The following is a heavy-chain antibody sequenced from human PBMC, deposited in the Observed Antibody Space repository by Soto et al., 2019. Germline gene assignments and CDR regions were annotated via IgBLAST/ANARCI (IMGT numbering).Heavy chain of an antibody. D-gene: IGHD2-2*01. J-gene: IGHJ5*02. CDR2: INPSGGST. Sequence: ASVKVSCKASGYTFTSYYMHWVRQAPGQGLEWMGIINPSGGSTSYAQKLQGRVTMTTDTSTSTAYMELRSLRSDDTAVYYCARARREVVLVWFDPWGQGTLVTVSS. V-gene: IGHV1-46*01. CDR1: GYTFTSYY. CDR3: ARARREVVLVWFDP.